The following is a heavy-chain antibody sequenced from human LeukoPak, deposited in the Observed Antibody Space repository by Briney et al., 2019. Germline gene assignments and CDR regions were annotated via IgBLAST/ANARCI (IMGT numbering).Heavy chain of an antibody. J-gene: IGHJ4*02. V-gene: IGHV5-51*01. Sequence: GESLKISCKGSGYTFGTSYWIAWVRQTPGKGMEWMGSIYPCDSDIRYSPSFQGQITISADKSINTAYLQWSSLKASDTAIYYCARTSASFLDFWGQGTLVTVSS. CDR1: GYTFGTSYW. CDR2: IYPCDSDI. D-gene: IGHD2-2*01. CDR3: ARTSASFLDF.